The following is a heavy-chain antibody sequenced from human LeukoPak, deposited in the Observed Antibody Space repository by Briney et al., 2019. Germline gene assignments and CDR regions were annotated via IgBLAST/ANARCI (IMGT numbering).Heavy chain of an antibody. CDR3: ARALGYCSGGSCTRGYNWFDP. CDR1: GFTFSSYA. D-gene: IGHD2-15*01. J-gene: IGHJ5*02. CDR2: ISYDGSNK. Sequence: GGSLRLSCAASGFTFSSYAMHWVRQAPGKGLEWVAVISYDGSNKYYADSVKGRFTISRDNSKNTLYLQMNSLRAEDTAVYYCARALGYCSGGSCTRGYNWFDPWGQGTLVTVPS. V-gene: IGHV3-30*04.